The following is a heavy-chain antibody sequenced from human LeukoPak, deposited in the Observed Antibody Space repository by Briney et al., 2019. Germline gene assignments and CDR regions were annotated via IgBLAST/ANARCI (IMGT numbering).Heavy chain of an antibody. CDR3: ARGPIIDIAIVPAADEYYYMDV. D-gene: IGHD2-2*01. V-gene: IGHV1-18*01. CDR1: GYTFTSYG. J-gene: IGHJ6*03. Sequence: ASVKVSCTASGYTFTSYGITWVRQAPGQGLEWMGCISAYNGNTNYAQRLQGRVTMTTDRSTSTAYMELRSLRSDDTAVYYCARGPIIDIAIVPAADEYYYMDVWGKGTTVTVSS. CDR2: ISAYNGNT.